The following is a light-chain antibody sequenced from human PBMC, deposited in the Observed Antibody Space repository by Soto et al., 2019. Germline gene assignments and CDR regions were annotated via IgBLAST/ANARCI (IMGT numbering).Light chain of an antibody. Sequence: DIQMTQSPSSLSASVGDRVTITCRASQGIDTSLAWYQQKPGKAPKLLIYAASTLQSGVPSRFSGSGSGTDFTLTISRLQSEDFATYYCQQYYSYPLTFGQGTKVDIK. CDR2: AAS. CDR1: QGIDTS. V-gene: IGKV1-9*01. CDR3: QQYYSYPLT. J-gene: IGKJ1*01.